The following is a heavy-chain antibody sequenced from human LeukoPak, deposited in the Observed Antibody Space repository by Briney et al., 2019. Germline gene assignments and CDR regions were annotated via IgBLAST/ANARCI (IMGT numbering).Heavy chain of an antibody. CDR3: ARTYSYGYIYYFGY. Sequence: PGGSLRLSCAASGFSLSSYAMSWVRQAPGKGLEWVANIKQDGSEKYYVDSVKGRFTISRDNAKNSLYLQMNSLRAEDTAVYYCARTYSYGYIYYFGYWGQGTLVTVSS. J-gene: IGHJ4*02. CDR1: GFSLSSYA. D-gene: IGHD5-18*01. CDR2: IKQDGSEK. V-gene: IGHV3-7*01.